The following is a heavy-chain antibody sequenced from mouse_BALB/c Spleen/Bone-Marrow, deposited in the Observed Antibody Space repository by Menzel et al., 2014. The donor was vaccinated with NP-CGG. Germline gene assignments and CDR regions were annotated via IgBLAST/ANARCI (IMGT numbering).Heavy chain of an antibody. CDR1: GYSITRDYA. CDR2: ISYRGST. CDR3: ARSSSYDYDVGFAY. D-gene: IGHD2-4*01. Sequence: EVQLVESGPGLVKPSQSLSLTCIVTGYSITRDYAWNWIRQSPGNKLEWMGYISYRGSTTYNPSLESRISITRDTSKNQFFLQLNSVTTEDTATYYCARSSSYDYDVGFAYWGQGTLVTVSA. J-gene: IGHJ3*01. V-gene: IGHV3-2*02.